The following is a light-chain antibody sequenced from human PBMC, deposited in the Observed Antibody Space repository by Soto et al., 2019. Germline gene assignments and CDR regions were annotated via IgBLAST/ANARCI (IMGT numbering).Light chain of an antibody. J-gene: IGKJ4*01. Sequence: DIQLTQSPSFLSASVGDRVTITGRASQGISSYLAWYQQKPGKAPKLLIYGASTLQSGVPSRFSGSGSGTEFTLTISSLQPEAFATYYCQQLNSYPPLTFGGGTKVEIK. CDR1: QGISSY. CDR2: GAS. V-gene: IGKV1-9*01. CDR3: QQLNSYPPLT.